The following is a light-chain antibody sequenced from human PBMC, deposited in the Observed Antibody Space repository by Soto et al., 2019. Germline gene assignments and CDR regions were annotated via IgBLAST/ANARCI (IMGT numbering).Light chain of an antibody. Sequence: EIVLTQSPGTLSLSPGERATLSCRASRSVSSSYLAWYQQKPGQAPRLLIYGASSRATGIPDRFSGSGSGTDFTLTISTLEPEDFAVYYCLQYGSSPITFGRGTRLEIK. CDR3: LQYGSSPIT. CDR2: GAS. V-gene: IGKV3-20*01. J-gene: IGKJ5*01. CDR1: RSVSSSY.